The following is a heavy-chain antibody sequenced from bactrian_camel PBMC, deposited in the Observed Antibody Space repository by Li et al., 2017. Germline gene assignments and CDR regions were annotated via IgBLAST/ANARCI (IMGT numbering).Heavy chain of an antibody. J-gene: IGHJ6*01. V-gene: IGHV3S53*01. D-gene: IGHD2*01. CDR2: IANDGTV. CDR1: DLTFSFYY. CDR3: AARGPYCYTKLSVRDFTY. Sequence: HVQLVESGGGSVQAGGSLKLNCIASDLTFSFYYVAWFRQVPGKTREGVATIANDGTVDYADSVMGRFTISKDNAKNTLYLQMNDLKPEDEAMYYCAARGPYCYTKLSVRDFTYWGQGTQVTVS.